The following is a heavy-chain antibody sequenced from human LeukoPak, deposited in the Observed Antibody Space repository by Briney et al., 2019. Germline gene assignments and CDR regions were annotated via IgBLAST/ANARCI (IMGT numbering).Heavy chain of an antibody. J-gene: IGHJ3*01. Sequence: GGSLILSCAASGFSFSSYGMHWVRQAPGKGLEWLTVISYDGNTIHYADSVKGRFTISRDNSKNTLYLQMNSLRIEDTAVYYCAKDLSVVGAHDSFDVWGQGTMVTVSS. D-gene: IGHD1-26*01. CDR3: AKDLSVVGAHDSFDV. CDR1: GFSFSSYG. V-gene: IGHV3-30*18. CDR2: ISYDGNTI.